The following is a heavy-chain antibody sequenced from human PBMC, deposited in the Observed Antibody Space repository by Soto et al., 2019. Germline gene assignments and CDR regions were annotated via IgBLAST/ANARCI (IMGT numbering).Heavy chain of an antibody. CDR3: AKDAITMVRGVISYYGMDV. Sequence: GGSLRLSCAASGFTFSSYSMNWVRQAPGKGLEWVSSISSSSSYIYYADSVKGRFTISRDNAKNSLYLQMNSLRAEDTALYYCAKDAITMVRGVISYYGMDVWGQGTTVTVSS. CDR1: GFTFSSYS. V-gene: IGHV3-21*04. D-gene: IGHD3-10*01. J-gene: IGHJ6*02. CDR2: ISSSSSYI.